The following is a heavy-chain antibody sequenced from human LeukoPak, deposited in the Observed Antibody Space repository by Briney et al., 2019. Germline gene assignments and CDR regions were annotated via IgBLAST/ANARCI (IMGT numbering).Heavy chain of an antibody. CDR2: IYDSGST. CDR3: ARYSSSWYLDAEYFQH. J-gene: IGHJ1*01. D-gene: IGHD6-13*01. CDR1: GASISSGGYD. V-gene: IGHV4-31*03. Sequence: PSETLSLTCTVSGASISSGGYDWGWIRQQRGKGLEWIGDIYDSGSTYNNPSLKSRVTLSVHTSKNQFSLKLSSVTAADTAVYYCARYSSSWYLDAEYFQHWGQGTLVTVSS.